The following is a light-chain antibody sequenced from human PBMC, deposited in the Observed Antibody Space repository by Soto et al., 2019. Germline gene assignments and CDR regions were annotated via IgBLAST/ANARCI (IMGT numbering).Light chain of an antibody. J-gene: IGKJ1*01. Sequence: EIVMTQSPATLSVSPGERATLSCRASQIVSSNLAWYQQKPGQAPRLLIYRASTRATGIPARFSGSGSGTEFTLTISSLQSEDFAVYYCQHYNNWPRTFGQGTKVEIK. CDR1: QIVSSN. V-gene: IGKV3-15*01. CDR3: QHYNNWPRT. CDR2: RAS.